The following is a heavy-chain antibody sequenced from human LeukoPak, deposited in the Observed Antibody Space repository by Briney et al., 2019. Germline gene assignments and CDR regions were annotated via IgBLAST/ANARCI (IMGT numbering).Heavy chain of an antibody. CDR3: ARDKAAWVGYFDY. Sequence: SETLSPTRTVSGGYISSSSYYSRWIRQPPGKGLRWIGSIYYSGSTYYNRFLKSRVNISVDTSKKQFSLKLSSVTAADTAVYYCARDKAAWVGYFDYWGQGTLVTVSS. V-gene: IGHV4-39*07. CDR2: IYYSGST. D-gene: IGHD1-26*01. CDR1: GGYISSSSYY. J-gene: IGHJ4*02.